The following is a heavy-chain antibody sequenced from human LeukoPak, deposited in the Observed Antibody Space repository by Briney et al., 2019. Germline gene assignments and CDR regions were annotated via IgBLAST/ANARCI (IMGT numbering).Heavy chain of an antibody. J-gene: IGHJ6*02. CDR3: ARDSSSYSYYYYGMDV. CDR2: ISAYNGNT. Sequence: GASVKVSCKASGGTFSSYAISWVRQAPGQGLEWMGWISAYNGNTNYAQKLQGRVTMTTDTSTSTAYMELRSLRSDDTAVYYCARDSSSYSYYYYGMDVWGQGTTVTVSS. V-gene: IGHV1-18*01. D-gene: IGHD6-13*01. CDR1: GGTFSSYA.